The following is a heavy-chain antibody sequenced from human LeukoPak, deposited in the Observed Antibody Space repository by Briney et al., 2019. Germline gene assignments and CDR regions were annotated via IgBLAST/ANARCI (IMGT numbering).Heavy chain of an antibody. CDR3: ARAPRYYYDSSGVSFDY. Sequence: SETLSLTCTVSGGSFSSGGYYWSWIRQHPGKGLEWIGYIYYSGSTYYNPSLKSRVTISVDTSKNQFSLKLSSVTAADTAVYYCARAPRYYYDSSGVSFDYWGQGTLVTVSS. CDR2: IYYSGST. CDR1: GGSFSSGGYY. D-gene: IGHD3-22*01. V-gene: IGHV4-31*03. J-gene: IGHJ4*02.